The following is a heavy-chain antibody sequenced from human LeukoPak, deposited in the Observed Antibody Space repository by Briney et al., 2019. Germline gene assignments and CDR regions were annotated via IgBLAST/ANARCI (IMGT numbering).Heavy chain of an antibody. Sequence: SQTLSLTCAISGDSISSNSVTWNWIRQSPSRGLEWLGRTYYRSTWYNDYAVSVRGRITVNPDTSKNQFSLHLNSVTPENTAVYYCARRLTQYDCFDPWGQGILVTVSS. CDR3: ARRLTQYDCFDP. V-gene: IGHV6-1*01. J-gene: IGHJ5*02. CDR1: GDSISSNSVT. CDR2: TYYRSTWYN. D-gene: IGHD2-2*01.